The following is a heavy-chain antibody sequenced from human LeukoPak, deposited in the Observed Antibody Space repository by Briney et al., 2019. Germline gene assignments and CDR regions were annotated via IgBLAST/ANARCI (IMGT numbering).Heavy chain of an antibody. Sequence: GGSLRLSCAISGFDFATYWMFWVRPAPGKGLVWVAQVNSGGSSATYGDSAKGRFSISRDNAKNTLSLYMSGLRADDTAVYYCARGTSTAPGIDYWGQGTLVAVSS. D-gene: IGHD6-13*01. V-gene: IGHV3-74*01. CDR3: ARGTSTAPGIDY. CDR1: GFDFATYW. J-gene: IGHJ4*02. CDR2: VNSGGSSA.